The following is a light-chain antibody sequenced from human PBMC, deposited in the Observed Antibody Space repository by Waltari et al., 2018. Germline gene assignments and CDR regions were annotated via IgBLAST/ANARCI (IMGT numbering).Light chain of an antibody. CDR3: QQRSSLPLYT. CDR2: DAS. CDR1: QSVSRS. V-gene: IGKV3-11*01. J-gene: IGKJ2*01. Sequence: EVVLTQSPATLSLFPGERAILSCRASQSVSRSLAWYQQKPGLAPRLLIYDASNSATGIPARFSGSGSGTDFTLTISSLEPEDFAVYYCQQRSSLPLYTFGQGTKLDLK.